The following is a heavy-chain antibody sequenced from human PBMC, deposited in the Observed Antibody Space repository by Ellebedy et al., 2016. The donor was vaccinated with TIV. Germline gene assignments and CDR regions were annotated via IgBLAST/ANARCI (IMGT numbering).Heavy chain of an antibody. CDR2: RNQDGRET. CDR3: ARGKAGLGWVLDY. Sequence: GGSLRLSXAASGFTFSSYWMTWVRQAPGKGLQWVANRNQDGRETFYVDSVKGRFTISRDNAKNSLYLQMNSLRAEDTAVYYCARGKAGLGWVLDYWGQGTLVTVSS. J-gene: IGHJ4*02. CDR1: GFTFSSYW. D-gene: IGHD6-19*01. V-gene: IGHV3-7*03.